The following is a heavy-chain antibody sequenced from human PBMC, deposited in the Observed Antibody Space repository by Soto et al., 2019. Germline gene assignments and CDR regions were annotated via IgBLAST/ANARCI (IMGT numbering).Heavy chain of an antibody. V-gene: IGHV3-21*01. CDR3: GRDDFHLGEFLY. CDR1: GFTFSSYS. CDR2: ISSSSSYI. Sequence: EVQLVESGGGLVKPGGSLRLSCAASGFTFSSYSMNWVRQAPGKGLEWVSSISSSSSYIYYADSVKGRFTISRDNAKNSLYLQMNGLRAEDTAVYYCGRDDFHLGEFLYWGQGTLVTVSS. J-gene: IGHJ4*02. D-gene: IGHD3-16*01.